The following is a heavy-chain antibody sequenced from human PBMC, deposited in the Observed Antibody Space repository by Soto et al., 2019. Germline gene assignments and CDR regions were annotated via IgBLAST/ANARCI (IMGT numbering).Heavy chain of an antibody. J-gene: IGHJ5*02. CDR3: ARDRLPRREQTKGNWFDP. CDR1: GGSISSYY. Sequence: SETLSLTCTVSGGSISSYYWSWIRQPPGKGLEWIGYIYYSGSTNYNPSLKSRVTISVDTSKNQFSLKLSSVTAADTAVYYCARDRLPRREQTKGNWFDPWGQGTLVTVSS. D-gene: IGHD1-26*01. CDR2: IYYSGST. V-gene: IGHV4-59*01.